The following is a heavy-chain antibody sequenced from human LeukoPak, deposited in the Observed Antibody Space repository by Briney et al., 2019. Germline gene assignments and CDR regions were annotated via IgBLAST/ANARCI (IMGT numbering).Heavy chain of an antibody. CDR3: ARSGCTSCYVDY. J-gene: IGHJ4*02. Sequence: SETLSLTCTVSGGSISSSSYYWGWIRQPPGKGLEWIGSIYYSGSTYYNPSLKSRVTISVDTSKNQFSLKLSSVTAADTAVYYCARSGCTSCYVDYWGQGTLVTVSS. D-gene: IGHD2-2*01. CDR2: IYYSGST. V-gene: IGHV4-39*07. CDR1: GGSISSSSYY.